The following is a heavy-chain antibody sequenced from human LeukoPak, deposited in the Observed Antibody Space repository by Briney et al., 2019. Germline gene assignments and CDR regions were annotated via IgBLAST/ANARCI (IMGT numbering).Heavy chain of an antibody. Sequence: GASVKVSCKASEGTFSSYAISWVRQAPGQGLEWMGGIIPIFGTANYAQKFQGRVTITTDESTSTAYMELSSLRSEDTAVYYCARVSAAMALFDYWGQGTLVTVSS. CDR1: EGTFSSYA. CDR3: ARVSAAMALFDY. CDR2: IIPIFGTA. J-gene: IGHJ4*02. V-gene: IGHV1-69*05. D-gene: IGHD5-18*01.